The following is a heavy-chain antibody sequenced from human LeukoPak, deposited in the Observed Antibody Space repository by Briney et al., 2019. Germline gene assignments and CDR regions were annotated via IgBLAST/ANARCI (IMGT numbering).Heavy chain of an antibody. V-gene: IGHV4-31*03. Sequence: SQTLSLTCTVSGGSISSGGYYWSWIRQHPGKGLEWIGYIYYSGSTYYNPSLKSRVTISVDTSKNQFSLKLSSVTAADTAAYYCARDTLKGDYGALFDYWGQGTLVTVSS. D-gene: IGHD4-17*01. CDR2: IYYSGST. J-gene: IGHJ4*02. CDR3: ARDTLKGDYGALFDY. CDR1: GGSISSGGYY.